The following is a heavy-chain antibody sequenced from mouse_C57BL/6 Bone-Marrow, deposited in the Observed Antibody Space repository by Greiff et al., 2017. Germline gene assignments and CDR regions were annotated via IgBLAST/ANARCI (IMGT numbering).Heavy chain of an antibody. CDR2: IDPANGNT. J-gene: IGHJ1*03. CDR1: GFNIKNTY. D-gene: IGHD1-1*01. Sequence: VQLKQSVAELVRPGASVKLSCTASGFNIKNTYMHWVKQRPEQGLEWIGRIDPANGNTKYAPKFQGKATITADTSSNTAYLQLSSLTSEDTAIYYCAITTVVATSSDWYFDVWGTGTTVTVSS. CDR3: AITTVVATSSDWYFDV. V-gene: IGHV14-3*01.